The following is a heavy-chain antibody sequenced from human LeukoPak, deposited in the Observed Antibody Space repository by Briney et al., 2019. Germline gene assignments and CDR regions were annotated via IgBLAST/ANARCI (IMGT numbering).Heavy chain of an antibody. D-gene: IGHD3-3*01. Sequence: SETLSLTCAVSGGSISSGGYSWSWIRQPPGKGLKWIGYIYHSGSTYYNPSLKSRVTISVDRSKNQFSLKLSSVTAADTAVYYCARLKLGITIFGVVWESSDYYYYGMDVWGQGTTVTVSS. CDR2: IYHSGST. J-gene: IGHJ6*02. V-gene: IGHV4-30-2*01. CDR3: ARLKLGITIFGVVWESSDYYYYGMDV. CDR1: GGSISSGGYS.